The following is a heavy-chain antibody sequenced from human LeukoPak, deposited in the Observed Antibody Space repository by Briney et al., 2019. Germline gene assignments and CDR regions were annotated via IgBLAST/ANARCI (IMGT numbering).Heavy chain of an antibody. J-gene: IGHJ4*02. CDR1: GCTFTSNY. CDR2: IYPRDGST. V-gene: IGHV1-46*01. Sequence: ASVTVSCKASGCTFTSNYIHWVRQAPEQGLEWMGMIYPRDGSTSYAQKFQGRVTVTRDTSTSTVHMELSGLRSEDTAVYYCARDQEGFDYWGQGTLVTVSS. CDR3: ARDQEGFDY.